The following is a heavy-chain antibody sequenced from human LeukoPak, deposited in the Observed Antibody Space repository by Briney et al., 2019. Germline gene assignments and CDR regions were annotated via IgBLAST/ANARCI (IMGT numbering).Heavy chain of an antibody. CDR1: GFTFSDYY. V-gene: IGHV3-11*01. J-gene: IGHJ5*02. Sequence: GGSLRLSCAASGFTFSDYYMSWIRQAPGKGLEGVSYISSSGSTICYADSVKGRFTISRDNGKNSLSLQMNSLRAEDTAVYYCARVEYIYGYGSWGRGTLVTVSS. CDR2: ISSSGSTI. D-gene: IGHD5-18*01. CDR3: ARVEYIYGYGS.